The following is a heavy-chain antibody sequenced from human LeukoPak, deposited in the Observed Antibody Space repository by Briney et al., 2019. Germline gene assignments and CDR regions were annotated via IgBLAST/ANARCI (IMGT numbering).Heavy chain of an antibody. CDR2: ISSSSSYI. CDR3: ARDLGRQWELQHYDY. J-gene: IGHJ4*02. V-gene: IGHV3-21*01. D-gene: IGHD1-26*01. Sequence: GGSLRLSCAASGFTFSSYSMNWVRQAPGKGLEWVSSISSSSSYIYYADSVKGRFTISRDNAKNSLYLQMNSLRAEDTAVYYCARDLGRQWELQHYDYWGQGTLVTVSS. CDR1: GFTFSSYS.